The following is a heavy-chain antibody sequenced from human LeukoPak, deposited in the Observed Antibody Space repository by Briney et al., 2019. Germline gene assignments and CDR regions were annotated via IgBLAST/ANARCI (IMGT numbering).Heavy chain of an antibody. CDR2: INPNSGGT. CDR3: ARDVRWELLGSDFDY. D-gene: IGHD1-26*01. V-gene: IGHV1-2*02. J-gene: IGHJ4*02. CDR1: GYTFTGYY. Sequence: GASVKVSCKASGYTFTGYYMHWVRQAPEQGLEWMGWINPNSGGTNYAQKFQGRVTMTRDTSISTAYMELSRLRSDDTAVYYCARDVRWELLGSDFDYWGQGTLVTVSS.